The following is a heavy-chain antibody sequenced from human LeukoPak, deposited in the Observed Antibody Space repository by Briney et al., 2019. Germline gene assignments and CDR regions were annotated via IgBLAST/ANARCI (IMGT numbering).Heavy chain of an antibody. D-gene: IGHD5-18*01. J-gene: IGHJ4*02. V-gene: IGHV3-7*01. Sequence: PGGSLRLSCAASGFTFSSYWMNWVRQAPGKGLEWVANINQDGSDKYYVDSVKDRFTISRDNAKRSLYLQMNSLRAEDTAVYYCARDLFSYGANQDDFWGQGTLVTVSS. CDR2: INQDGSDK. CDR1: GFTFSSYW. CDR3: ARDLFSYGANQDDF.